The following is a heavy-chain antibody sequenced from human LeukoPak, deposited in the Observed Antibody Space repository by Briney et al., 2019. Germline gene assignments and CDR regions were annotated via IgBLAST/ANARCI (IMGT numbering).Heavy chain of an antibody. CDR3: ARRAVAGPEGLYYFDY. Sequence: SETLSLTCTVSGDSISGSSYYWGWIRQTPGKGLEWIGTISSGGRTYFHPSLRSRVAMSVDTSKNQFSLELTSVTAADTAVYYCARRAVAGPEGLYYFDYWGQGTLVSVSS. J-gene: IGHJ4*02. V-gene: IGHV4-39*01. CDR2: ISSGGRT. D-gene: IGHD6-19*01. CDR1: GDSISGSSYY.